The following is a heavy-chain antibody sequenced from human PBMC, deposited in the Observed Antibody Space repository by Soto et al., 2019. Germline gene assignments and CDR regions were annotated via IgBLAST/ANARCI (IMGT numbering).Heavy chain of an antibody. Sequence: GASVKVSCKASGYTFTSYYIHWVRQAPGEGLEWMGIFNPGGGSPSYAQRFQGRVTMTGDTSTRTIYMDLTSLSAEDTALYYCARESEDLTSNFDYWGQGTLVTVSS. CDR3: ARESEDLTSNFDY. CDR2: FNPGGGSP. CDR1: GYTFTSYY. V-gene: IGHV1-46*01. J-gene: IGHJ4*02.